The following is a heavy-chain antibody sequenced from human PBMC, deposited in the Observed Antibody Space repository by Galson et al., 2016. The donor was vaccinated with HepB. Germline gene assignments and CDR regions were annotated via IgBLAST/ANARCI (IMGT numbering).Heavy chain of an antibody. CDR3: ARQPRGPGAYGLDF. Sequence: ETLSLTCTVSGVSIRISAYHWAWIRQPPDMGLEWIGAVFYTGRTYYNPSFKSRVGISVDTRRNQFSLKLTSVTAADTALYFCARQPRGPGAYGLDFWGQGALVTVSS. CDR2: VFYTGRT. V-gene: IGHV4-39*01. CDR1: GVSIRISAYH. J-gene: IGHJ4*02. D-gene: IGHD5-12*01.